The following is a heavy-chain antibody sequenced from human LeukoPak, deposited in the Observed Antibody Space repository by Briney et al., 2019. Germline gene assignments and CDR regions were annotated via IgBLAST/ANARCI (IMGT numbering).Heavy chain of an antibody. CDR3: ARGRGVPAAIVDY. CDR2: INSDGSST. J-gene: IGHJ4*02. Sequence: GGSLRLSCAASGFTFSSYWMHWVRQAPGKGLVWVSRINSDGSSTSYADSVKGRFTISRDNAKNTLYLQMNSLRAEDTAVYYCARGRGVPAAIVDYWGQGTLVTVSS. D-gene: IGHD2-2*02. CDR1: GFTFSSYW. V-gene: IGHV3-74*01.